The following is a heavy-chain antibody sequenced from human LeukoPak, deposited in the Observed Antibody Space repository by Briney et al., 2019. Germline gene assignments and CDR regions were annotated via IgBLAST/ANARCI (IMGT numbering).Heavy chain of an antibody. D-gene: IGHD3-10*01. CDR1: GYTFTSYG. J-gene: IGHJ5*02. Sequence: ASVKVSCKASGYTFTSYGISWVRQAPGQGLEWMGWISAYNGNTNYAQKLQGRVTMTTDTSTSTAYMELRSLRSDDTAVYYCARPQSPWFGDAQSGDWFDPWGQGTLVTVSS. CDR2: ISAYNGNT. CDR3: ARPQSPWFGDAQSGDWFDP. V-gene: IGHV1-18*01.